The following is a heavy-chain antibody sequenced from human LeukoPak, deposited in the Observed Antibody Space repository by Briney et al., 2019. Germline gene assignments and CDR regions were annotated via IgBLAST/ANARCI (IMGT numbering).Heavy chain of an antibody. V-gene: IGHV4-34*01. Sequence: SETLSLTCAVYGGSFSGYYWSWIRQPPGKGLEWIGEINHSGSTNYNPSLKSRVTISVDTSKKQFSLKLTSVTVADTAVYYCARETSQKGAHYMDVWGKGTTVTVSS. CDR3: ARETSQKGAHYMDV. CDR1: GGSFSGYY. D-gene: IGHD3-16*01. CDR2: INHSGST. J-gene: IGHJ6*03.